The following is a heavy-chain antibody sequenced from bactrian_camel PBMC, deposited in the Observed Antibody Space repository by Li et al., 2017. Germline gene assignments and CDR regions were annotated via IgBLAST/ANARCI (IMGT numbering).Heavy chain of an antibody. V-gene: IGHV3-2*01. CDR2: IWGDSSNT. Sequence: HVQLVESGGGLVQPGGSLRLSCAASGFTFSSQYMSWVRQAPGKGLEWVSGIWGDSSNTYYRDSVKGRFTISRDNAKNTVYLQMNSLKSEDTALYYCTTGGIFNFWGQGTQVTVS. CDR3: TTGGIFNF. CDR1: GFTFSSQY. J-gene: IGHJ4*01.